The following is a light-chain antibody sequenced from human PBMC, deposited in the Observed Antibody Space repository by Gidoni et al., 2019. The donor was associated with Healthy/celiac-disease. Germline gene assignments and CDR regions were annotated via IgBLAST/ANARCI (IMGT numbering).Light chain of an antibody. Sequence: DIVMTQSPDSLDVSLGERATINCKSSQSVLYSSNNKNYLAWYQQKPGKPPKLLISWASTRESGVPDRFSGSGSGTDFTLTISSLQAEDVAVYYCQQYYSTPPYTFGQXTKLEIK. CDR2: WAS. V-gene: IGKV4-1*01. J-gene: IGKJ2*01. CDR1: QSVLYSSNNKNY. CDR3: QQYYSTPPYT.